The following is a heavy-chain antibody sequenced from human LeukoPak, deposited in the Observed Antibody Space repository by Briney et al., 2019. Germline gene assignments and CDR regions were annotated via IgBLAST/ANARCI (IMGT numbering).Heavy chain of an antibody. Sequence: SQTLSLTCVISGDSVSRNTAAWNWIRQSPSAGLEWLGRTYYRSKWYNDYAESVKSRIIISPDTSRNQFSLQLNSVTPEDTAVYYCAKATTVMYNWFDPWGQGTLVTVSS. V-gene: IGHV6-1*01. D-gene: IGHD4-17*01. CDR3: AKATTVMYNWFDP. J-gene: IGHJ5*02. CDR2: TYYRSKWYN. CDR1: GDSVSRNTAA.